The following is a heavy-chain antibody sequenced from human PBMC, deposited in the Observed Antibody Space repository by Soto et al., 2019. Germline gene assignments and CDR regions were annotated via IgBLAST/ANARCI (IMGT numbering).Heavy chain of an antibody. V-gene: IGHV4-34*01. CDR1: GGSFSGYY. Sequence: QVQLQQWGAGLLKPSGTLSLPCAVYGGSFSGYYWSWIRQPPGKGLEWIGEINHSGSTNYNPSLKSRVLISVDTSKNQFSLKLSSVTAADTAVYYCARSRTTMVRGVYDYWGQGTLVTVPS. J-gene: IGHJ4*02. CDR3: ARSRTTMVRGVYDY. D-gene: IGHD3-10*01. CDR2: INHSGST.